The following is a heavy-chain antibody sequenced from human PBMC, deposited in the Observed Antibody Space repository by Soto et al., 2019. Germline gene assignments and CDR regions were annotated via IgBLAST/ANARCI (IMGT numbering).Heavy chain of an antibody. J-gene: IGHJ4*02. D-gene: IGHD6-19*01. CDR3: ARHIAVPRTRGFDY. CDR2: ICHSGTT. CDR1: GGSITTNW. V-gene: IGHV4-4*02. Sequence: QVHLQESGPGLVKPSGTLSLTCAVSGGSITTNWWSWVRQPPGQGLEWIGEICHSGTTNYNPSPRGRVTISRDKSNNQFSLNVNPVTAADSAIYYCARHIAVPRTRGFDYWGQGNLVTVSS.